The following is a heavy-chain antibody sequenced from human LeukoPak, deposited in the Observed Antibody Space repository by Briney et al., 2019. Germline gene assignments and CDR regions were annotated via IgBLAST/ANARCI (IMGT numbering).Heavy chain of an antibody. J-gene: IGHJ4*02. CDR3: AKAAGPSGWYYFDY. CDR1: GFTFSTYE. D-gene: IGHD6-19*01. Sequence: QPGGSLRLSCAAAGFTFSTYEMNWVRQAPGRGLEWVSTISGSGANMWYPDSLKGRFSISRDNAQKSLNLQMNSLRADDTAVYYCAKAAGPSGWYYFDYWGQGTLVTVSS. CDR2: ISGSGANM. V-gene: IGHV3-48*03.